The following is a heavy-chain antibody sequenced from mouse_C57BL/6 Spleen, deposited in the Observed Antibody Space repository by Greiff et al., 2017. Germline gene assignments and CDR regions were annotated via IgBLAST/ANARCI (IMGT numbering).Heavy chain of an antibody. J-gene: IGHJ4*01. CDR1: GYSFTDYN. D-gene: IGHD1-1*01. Sequence: EVKLQESGPELVKPGASVKISCKASGYSFTDYNMNWVKQSNGQSLEWIGVINHNYGTTSYNQKFKGKATLTVDQSSSTAYMQLNSLTSEDSAVYYCARGSSYGINYAMDYWGQGTSVTVAS. V-gene: IGHV1-39*01. CDR3: ARGSSYGINYAMDY. CDR2: INHNYGTT.